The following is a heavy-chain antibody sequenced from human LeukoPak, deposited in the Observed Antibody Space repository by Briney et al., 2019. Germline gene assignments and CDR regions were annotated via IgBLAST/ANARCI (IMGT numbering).Heavy chain of an antibody. J-gene: IGHJ4*02. CDR3: ARDRDYDYPDY. D-gene: IGHD3-16*01. Sequence: GGSLRLSCAASGFTLSDYYMSWIRQAPGKGLEWVSFISSSSSYTNYADSVKGRFTISRDNAKNSLYLQMNSLRAEDTAVYYCARDRDYDYPDYWGQGTLVTVSS. CDR2: ISSSSSYT. V-gene: IGHV3-11*06. CDR1: GFTLSDYY.